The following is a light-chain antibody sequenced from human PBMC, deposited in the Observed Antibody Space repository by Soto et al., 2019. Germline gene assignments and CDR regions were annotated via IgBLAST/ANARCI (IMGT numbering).Light chain of an antibody. CDR3: CSYAGSSTPYV. J-gene: IGLJ1*01. V-gene: IGLV2-23*02. Sequence: QSVLTQPPSVSGSAGQSITISCTGTSSDFGSYNLVSWYQQHPGKAPKLMIYEVSKRPSGVSNRFSGSKSGNTASLTISGLQAEDEADYYCCSYAGSSTPYVFGTGTKVTVL. CDR1: SSDFGSYNL. CDR2: EVS.